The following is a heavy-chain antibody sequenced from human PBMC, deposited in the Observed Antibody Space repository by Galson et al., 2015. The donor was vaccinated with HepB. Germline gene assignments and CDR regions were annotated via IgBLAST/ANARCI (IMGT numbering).Heavy chain of an antibody. CDR2: IYYSGST. CDR3: AKTQAAGFDP. J-gene: IGHJ5*02. V-gene: IGHV4-59*01. Sequence: ETLSLTCTVSGGSMSNFFWSWIRQPPGKGLEWIGYIYYSGSTNYNPSFKSRVTISANTSKNQFSLKLTSVTTADTAVYYYAKTQAAGFDPWGQGTLVTVSS. CDR1: GGSMSNFF. D-gene: IGHD6-13*01.